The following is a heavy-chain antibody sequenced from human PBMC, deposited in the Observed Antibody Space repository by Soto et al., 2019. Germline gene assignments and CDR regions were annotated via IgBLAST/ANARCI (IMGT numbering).Heavy chain of an antibody. D-gene: IGHD6-6*01. CDR3: ARDQWYSSSGSAPSYYYYYGMDV. Sequence: GGSLRLSCAASGFTFSSYWMSWVRQAPGKGLEWVANIKQDGSEKYYVDSVKGRFTISRDNAKNSLYLQMNSLRAEDTAVYYCARDQWYSSSGSAPSYYYYYGMDVWGQGTTVTVSS. CDR2: IKQDGSEK. V-gene: IGHV3-7*05. CDR1: GFTFSSYW. J-gene: IGHJ6*02.